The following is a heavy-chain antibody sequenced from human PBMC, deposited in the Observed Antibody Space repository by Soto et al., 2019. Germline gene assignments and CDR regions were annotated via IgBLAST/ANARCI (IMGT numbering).Heavy chain of an antibody. J-gene: IGHJ4*02. D-gene: IGHD3-10*01. CDR1: TDSSSFTNSY. CDR2: SSYNGGT. V-gene: IGHV4-39*01. Sequence: TLSLTCTVSTDSSSFTNSYWGWIRQPPGKGLQWIGSSSYNGGTFYNPSLKGRVVISFDTSKKQSSLQVTSVTAADTAVYFCARHRIEVVWRGFDFWGQGSPVTVSS. CDR3: ARHRIEVVWRGFDF.